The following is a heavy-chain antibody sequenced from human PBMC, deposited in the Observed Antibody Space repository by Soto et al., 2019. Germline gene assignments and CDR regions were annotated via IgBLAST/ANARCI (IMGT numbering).Heavy chain of an antibody. CDR1: GYSFTSYW. J-gene: IGHJ6*02. D-gene: IGHD2-2*01. CDR3: ARAGYCSSTSCSHYYYYGMDV. Sequence: GEPLKISCKGSGYSFTSYWIGWVRQMPGKGLEWMGIIYPGDSDTRYSPSFQGQVTISADKSISTAYLQWSSLKASDTAMYYCARAGYCSSTSCSHYYYYGMDVWGQGTTVTVSS. V-gene: IGHV5-51*01. CDR2: IYPGDSDT.